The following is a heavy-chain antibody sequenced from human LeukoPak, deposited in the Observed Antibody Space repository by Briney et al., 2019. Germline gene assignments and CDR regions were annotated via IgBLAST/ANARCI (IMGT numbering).Heavy chain of an antibody. CDR3: ARASRITMVRGSRGMDV. CDR2: MNPNSGNT. CDR1: GYTFTSYG. Sequence: EASVKVSCKASGYTFTSYGISWVRQATGQGLEWMGWMNPNSGNTGYAQKFQGRVTMTRNTSISTAYMELSSLRSEDTAVYYCARASRITMVRGSRGMDVWGQGTTVTVSS. V-gene: IGHV1-8*02. D-gene: IGHD3-10*01. J-gene: IGHJ6*02.